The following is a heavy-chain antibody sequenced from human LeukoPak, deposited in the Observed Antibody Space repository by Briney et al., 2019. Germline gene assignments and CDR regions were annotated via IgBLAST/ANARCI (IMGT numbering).Heavy chain of an antibody. V-gene: IGHV4-59*08. CDR3: ARTYYDFWSPPNYYMDV. J-gene: IGHJ6*03. Sequence: SETLSLICTVSGASISRYYWSWIRQPPGKGLEWIGYIYYSGSTNYNPSLKSRVTISVDTSKNQLYLKLSSVTATEKTVYNCARTYYDFWSPPNYYMDVWGKGTTVTVSS. CDR1: GASISRYY. CDR2: IYYSGST. D-gene: IGHD3-3*01.